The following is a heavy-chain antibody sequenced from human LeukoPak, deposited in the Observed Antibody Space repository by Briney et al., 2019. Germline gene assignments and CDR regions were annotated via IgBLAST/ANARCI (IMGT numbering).Heavy chain of an antibody. Sequence: GGSLRLSCAASGFTFSDHYMDWVRQAPGKGLEWVCRIRNKANSYTTEYAASVKGRFTISRDDSKNSLYLQMNSLKTEDTAVYYCAKCGTYHPWGQGTLVTVSS. V-gene: IGHV3-72*01. CDR3: AKCGTYHP. D-gene: IGHD1-26*01. CDR1: GFTFSDHY. CDR2: IRNKANSYTT. J-gene: IGHJ5*02.